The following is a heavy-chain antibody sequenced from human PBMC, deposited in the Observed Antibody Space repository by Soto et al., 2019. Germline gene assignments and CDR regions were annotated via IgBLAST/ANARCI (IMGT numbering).Heavy chain of an antibody. CDR2: IYYSGSP. CDR1: GGSISSGGYY. J-gene: IGHJ6*03. CDR3: ARILTYYDGSGNHLPHYYYMDV. V-gene: IGHV4-31*03. Sequence: QVQLQESGPGLVKPSQTLSLTCTVSGGSISSGGYYWSWIRQHPGKGLEWIGYIYYSGSPYYNPSLKSRVTISVETSKNQFSLKLSSVTAADTAVYYCARILTYYDGSGNHLPHYYYMDVWGKGTTVTVSS. D-gene: IGHD3-10*01.